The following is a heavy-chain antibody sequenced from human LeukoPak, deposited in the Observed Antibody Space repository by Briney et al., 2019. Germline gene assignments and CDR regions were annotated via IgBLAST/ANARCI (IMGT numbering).Heavy chain of an antibody. CDR2: IYYSGNT. J-gene: IGHJ6*02. CDR1: GGSISSGGYY. Sequence: SETLSLTCSVSGGSISSGGYYWSWTRQHPGKGLEWIGYIYYSGNTYYNPSLKSRVIISVDTSKNQFSLKVNSVTAADAAVYYCARDARFSGTPPFGMDVWGQGTTVTVSS. D-gene: IGHD6-25*01. V-gene: IGHV4-31*03. CDR3: ARDARFSGTPPFGMDV.